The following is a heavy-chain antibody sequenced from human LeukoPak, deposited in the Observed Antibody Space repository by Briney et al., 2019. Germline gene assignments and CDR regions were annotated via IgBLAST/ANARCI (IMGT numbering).Heavy chain of an antibody. CDR2: IRLDGSNK. Sequence: GGSLRLSCATYGFGLDGYVMHWVRQAPGKGLEWVAFIRLDGSNKYYADSVRGRFTISRDNSKNTLYLQMNSLRAEDTALYYCAKPHFDYWGQGTLVTVSS. V-gene: IGHV3-30*02. CDR3: AKPHFDY. CDR1: GFGLDGYV. J-gene: IGHJ4*02.